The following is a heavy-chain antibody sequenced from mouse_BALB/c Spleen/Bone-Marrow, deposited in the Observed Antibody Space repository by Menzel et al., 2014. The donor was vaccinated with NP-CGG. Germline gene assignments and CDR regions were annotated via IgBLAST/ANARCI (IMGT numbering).Heavy chain of an antibody. V-gene: IGHV4-1*02. J-gene: IGHJ3*01. CDR2: INPDSSTI. D-gene: IGHD1-2*01. CDR3: GRQGYCGYFVY. Sequence: EVNVVESGGGLVQPGGSLKLSCAASGFDFSRYWMSWVRQAPGKGLEWIGEINPDSSTINYTPSLKDKSIISRDNAKKTLYLQMRKVRSEATAFYYCGRQGYCGYFVYWGQGTLVTVSA. CDR1: GFDFSRYW.